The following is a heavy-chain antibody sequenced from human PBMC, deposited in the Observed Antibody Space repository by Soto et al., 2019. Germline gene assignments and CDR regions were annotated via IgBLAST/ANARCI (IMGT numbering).Heavy chain of an antibody. V-gene: IGHV3-49*03. Sequence: LSLRLSCTTSAFTFRDYGVSWCRQAPGRGREWLGFITSRASGGTTEYAASVEYRFSMPRDDSRSIAYLQMNSLKTEDTAVYFCSRPDGYSSYYSYNGLDVWGPGTTVTVSS. J-gene: IGHJ6*02. CDR2: ITSRASGGTT. CDR3: SRPDGYSSYYSYNGLDV. CDR1: AFTFRDYG. D-gene: IGHD6-13*01.